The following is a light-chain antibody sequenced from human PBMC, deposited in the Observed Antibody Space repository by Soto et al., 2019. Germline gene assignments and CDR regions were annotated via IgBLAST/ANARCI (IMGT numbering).Light chain of an antibody. CDR1: SSNSGAGYD. Sequence: QSVLTQPPSVSGAPGQRVTISCTGNSSNSGAGYDVHWYQQLPGVAPKLLIYRNNNRPSGVPDRFSGSKSGNSASLAITGLQAEGEADYYCQSYDSSLSGYVVFGGRTKLTVL. J-gene: IGLJ2*01. CDR2: RNN. V-gene: IGLV1-40*01. CDR3: QSYDSSLSGYVV.